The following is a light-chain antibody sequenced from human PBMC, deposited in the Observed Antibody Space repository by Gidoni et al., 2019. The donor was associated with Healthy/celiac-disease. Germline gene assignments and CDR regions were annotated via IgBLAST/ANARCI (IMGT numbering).Light chain of an antibody. CDR2: DVS. V-gene: IGLV2-14*03. J-gene: IGLJ1*01. CDR1: SSDVGGYNY. Sequence: QSALTQPASGSGSPGQSITISCTGTSSDVGGYNYVSWYQQHPGKAPKLMIYDVSNRPSGVSTRFSGSKSGNTASLTISGLQAEDEADYYCSSYTSSSTPCVFGTGTKVTVL. CDR3: SSYTSSSTPCV.